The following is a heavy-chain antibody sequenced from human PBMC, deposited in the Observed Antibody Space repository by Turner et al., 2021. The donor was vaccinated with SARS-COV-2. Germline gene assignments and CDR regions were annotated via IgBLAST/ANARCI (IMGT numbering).Heavy chain of an antibody. J-gene: IGHJ5*02. CDR1: GYTFTSYG. Sequence: QFQLVQSRLEVKKSGSSVKFSCKASGYTFTSYGINWVRQATGQGLEWMGWMNPNSGNTGYAQKFQGRVTMTRNTSISTAYKELSSLRSEETAVYYCARGSYCSSTKCYTGGWIDPWGQGTLVTVSS. D-gene: IGHD2-2*02. V-gene: IGHV1-8*01. CDR2: MNPNSGNT. CDR3: ARGSYCSSTKCYTGGWIDP.